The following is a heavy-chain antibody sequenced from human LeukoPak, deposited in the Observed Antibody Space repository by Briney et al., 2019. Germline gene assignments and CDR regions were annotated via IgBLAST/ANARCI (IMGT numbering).Heavy chain of an antibody. CDR1: GYTFTYRY. CDR3: ARDLFYGSGSYYNDAFDI. D-gene: IGHD3-10*01. Sequence: GASVKVSCKASGYTFTYRYLHWVRQAPGQGLEWMGWISGYNGNTYYAQKLQGRVTMTTDTSTTTAYMELRSLRSDDTAVYYCARDLFYGSGSYYNDAFDIWGQGTMVTVSS. CDR2: ISGYNGNT. V-gene: IGHV1-18*04. J-gene: IGHJ3*02.